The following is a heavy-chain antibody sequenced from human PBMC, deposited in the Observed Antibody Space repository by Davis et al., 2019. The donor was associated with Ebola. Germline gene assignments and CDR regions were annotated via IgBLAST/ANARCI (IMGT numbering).Heavy chain of an antibody. CDR3: ARPHTSGWGDPFDA. V-gene: IGHV4-39*01. CDR2: TYYSGTT. Sequence: SETLSLTCTVSGGSTTGSDYFWGWIRQPPERELEWIGSTYYSGTTFYNPSLKSRLTMSVDTSKNEFSLKMSSVTAADTAVYYCARPHTSGWGDPFDAWGQGTMVIVSS. CDR1: GGSTTGSDYF. J-gene: IGHJ3*01. D-gene: IGHD6-19*01.